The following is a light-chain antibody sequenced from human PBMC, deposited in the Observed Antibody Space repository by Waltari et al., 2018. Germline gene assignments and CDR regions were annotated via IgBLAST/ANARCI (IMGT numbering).Light chain of an antibody. CDR2: AAS. J-gene: IGKJ2*01. CDR3: QQSYTTPYT. CDR1: QSISSY. V-gene: IGKV1-39*01. Sequence: DIQMTQSPSSLSASVGDRVTITCRASQSISSYLNWYQQKPGKAPKFLIYAASSLQSGVPYRFSGSRSGTDFTLTISSLQPEDFATYYCQQSYTTPYTFGQGTKLEIK.